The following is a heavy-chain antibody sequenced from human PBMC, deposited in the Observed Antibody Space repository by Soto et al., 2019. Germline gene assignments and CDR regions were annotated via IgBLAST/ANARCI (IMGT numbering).Heavy chain of an antibody. CDR2: IYHSGST. V-gene: IGHV4-38-2*01. CDR3: AREGYYDFWSGSSMGHYYYYGMDV. J-gene: IGHJ6*02. Sequence: PSETLSLTCAVSGYSISSGYYWGWIRQPPGKGLEWIGSIYHSGSTYYNPSLKSRVTISVDTSKNQFSLKLSSVTAADTAVYYCAREGYYDFWSGSSMGHYYYYGMDVWGQGTTVTVSS. CDR1: GYSISSGYY. D-gene: IGHD3-3*01.